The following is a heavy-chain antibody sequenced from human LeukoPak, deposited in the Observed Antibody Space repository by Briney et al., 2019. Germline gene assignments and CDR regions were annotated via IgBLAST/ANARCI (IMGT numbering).Heavy chain of an antibody. CDR2: IYYSGST. D-gene: IGHD5-24*01. CDR1: GGSISSGGYY. V-gene: IGHV4-31*03. CDR3: ARGRGDGYNSRDFDY. Sequence: SETLSLTCTVSGGSISSGGYYWSWIRQHPGKGLEWIGYIYYSGSTYYNPSLKSRVTISVDTSKNQFSLKLSSVTAADTAVYYCARGRGDGYNSRDFDYWGQGTLVTVSS. J-gene: IGHJ4*02.